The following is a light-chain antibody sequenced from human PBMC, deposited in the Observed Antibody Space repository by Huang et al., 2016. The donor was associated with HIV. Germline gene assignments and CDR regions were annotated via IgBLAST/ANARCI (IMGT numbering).Light chain of an antibody. J-gene: IGKJ4*01. V-gene: IGKV2-30*02. Sequence: DVVMTQSPLSLPVTLGQPASISCSSSKSLVHSDGNTYLIWFQQRPGQSPRRLIYNLANRDSGVPDRFSGSGSGTDFTLKITSVEAEDVGVYYCMQGTHWPLTFGGGTKVEIK. CDR1: KSLVHSDGNTY. CDR2: NLA. CDR3: MQGTHWPLT.